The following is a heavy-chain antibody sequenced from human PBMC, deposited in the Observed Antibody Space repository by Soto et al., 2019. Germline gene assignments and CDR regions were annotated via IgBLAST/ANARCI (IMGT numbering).Heavy chain of an antibody. CDR3: ARQIYDSDTGPNFQYYFDS. Sequence: PGESLKISSKVSGYSFAGYWITWLSQKPWKGLEWMGRIDPSDSQTYYSPSFRGHVTISVTKSITTVFLQWSSLRASDTAMYYCARQIYDSDTGPNFQYYFDSWGQGTPVTVS. J-gene: IGHJ4*02. D-gene: IGHD3-22*01. V-gene: IGHV5-10-1*01. CDR1: GYSFAGYW. CDR2: IDPSDSQT.